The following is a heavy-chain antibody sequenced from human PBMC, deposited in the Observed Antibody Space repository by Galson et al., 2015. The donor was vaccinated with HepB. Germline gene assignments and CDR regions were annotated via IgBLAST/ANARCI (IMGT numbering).Heavy chain of an antibody. V-gene: IGHV4-61*01. Sequence: QVQLQESGPGLVKPSETLSLTCTVSGGSVSSGSYYWSWIRQPPGKGLDWIGYIYYSGSTYYNPSLKSRVTISIDTSKNQFSLKLSSLTAADTAVFYCARGSVTTAFPAFDIWGQGTMVTVSS. CDR3: ARGSVTTAFPAFDI. CDR1: GGSVSSGSYY. J-gene: IGHJ3*02. D-gene: IGHD4-17*01. CDR2: IYYSGST.